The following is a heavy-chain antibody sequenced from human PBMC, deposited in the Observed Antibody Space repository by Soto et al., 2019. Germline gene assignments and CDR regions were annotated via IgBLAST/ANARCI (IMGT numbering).Heavy chain of an antibody. CDR3: ARFPPFLTAITGFDP. V-gene: IGHV4-59*01. CDR1: GDSISSFY. J-gene: IGHJ5*02. CDR2: VHYSGST. D-gene: IGHD7-27*01. Sequence: QVQLQESGPGLVKPSETLSLTCTVSGDSISSFYWSWIRQPPGKGLEWIGYVHYSGSTKYNPSLKSRVTMSVDTYKKQFSLHLSSVTAADTAVYYCARFPPFLTAITGFDPWGQGTLVAVSS.